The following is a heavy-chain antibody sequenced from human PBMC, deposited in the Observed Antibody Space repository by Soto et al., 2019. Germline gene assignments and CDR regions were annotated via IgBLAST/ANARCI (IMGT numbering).Heavy chain of an antibody. CDR3: ARDLDGSGNYYTDY. Sequence: QVQLVQSGAEVKKPGASVKVSCKASGYPFSSIGISWERQAPGQGLEWMGWISPYNRNTYYAQRLQGRVTMTTDTSTSTAYMELRSLRSDDTAVYFCARDLDGSGNYYTDYWGQGTLVTVSS. J-gene: IGHJ4*02. CDR2: ISPYNRNT. D-gene: IGHD3-10*01. CDR1: GYPFSSIG. V-gene: IGHV1-18*01.